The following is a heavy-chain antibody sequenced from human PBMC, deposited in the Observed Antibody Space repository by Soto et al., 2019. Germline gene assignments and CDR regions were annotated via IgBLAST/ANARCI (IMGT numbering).Heavy chain of an antibody. CDR1: GFSLSNARMG. J-gene: IGHJ3*02. CDR3: ARLTYYYDSSADPYDAFDI. V-gene: IGHV2-26*01. Sequence: QVTLKESGPVLVKPTETLTLTCTVSGFSLSNARMGVSWIRQPPGKALEWLAHIFSNDEKSYSTSLKSRLTISKDTXXSXVXXTMTNMDPVDTATYYCARLTYYYDSSADPYDAFDIWGQGTMVTVSS. D-gene: IGHD3-22*01. CDR2: IFSNDEK.